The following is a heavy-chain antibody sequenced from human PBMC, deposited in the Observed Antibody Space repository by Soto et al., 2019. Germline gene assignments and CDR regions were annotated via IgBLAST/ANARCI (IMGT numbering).Heavy chain of an antibody. CDR2: IKQDGSEK. J-gene: IGHJ6*03. D-gene: IGHD3-3*01. CDR1: GFTFSSYW. Sequence: GGSLRLSCAASGFTFSSYWMSWVRQAPGKGLEWVANIKQDGSEKYYVDSVKGRFTISRDNAKNSLYLQMNSLRAEDTAVYYCARDLATRYYDFWSGYPRGYYYYYMDVWGKGTTVTVSS. CDR3: ARDLATRYYDFWSGYPRGYYYYYMDV. V-gene: IGHV3-7*01.